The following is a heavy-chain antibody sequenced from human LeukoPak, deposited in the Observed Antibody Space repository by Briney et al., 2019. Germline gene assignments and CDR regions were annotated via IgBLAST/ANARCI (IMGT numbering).Heavy chain of an antibody. V-gene: IGHV4-34*01. D-gene: IGHD2-2*01. J-gene: IGHJ4*02. CDR2: INHSGST. CDR3: ARGRAGYCSSTSCYAGRVDY. Sequence: SETLSLTCAVYGGSFSGYYWSWIRQSPGKGLEWIGEINHSGSTNYNPSLKSRVTISVDTSKNQFSLKLSSVTAADTAVYYCARGRAGYCSSTSCYAGRVDYWGQGTLVTVSS. CDR1: GGSFSGYY.